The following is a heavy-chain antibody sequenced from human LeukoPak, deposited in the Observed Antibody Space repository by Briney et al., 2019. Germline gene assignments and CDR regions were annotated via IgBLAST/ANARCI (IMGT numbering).Heavy chain of an antibody. V-gene: IGHV3-74*01. D-gene: IGHD6-6*01. CDR2: VTSDGSST. J-gene: IGHJ4*02. CDR1: GFTFSNYW. Sequence: PGGSLRLSCVASGFTFSNYWMHWVRQAPGKGLVWVARVTSDGSSTAYTDSVKGRFTISRDNAKSTLYLQMNSLRAEDTAVYYCASLGAGIAARYWGQGTLVTVSS. CDR3: ASLGAGIAARY.